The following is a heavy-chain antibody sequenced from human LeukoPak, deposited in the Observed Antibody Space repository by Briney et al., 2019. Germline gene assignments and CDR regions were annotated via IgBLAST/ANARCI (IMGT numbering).Heavy chain of an antibody. J-gene: IGHJ5*02. CDR3: ARASLLSAWFDP. V-gene: IGHV1-69*05. CDR2: IIPIFGTA. CDR1: GGTFSSYA. Sequence: SVKVSCKASGGTFSSYAISWVRQAPGQGLEWMGRIIPIFGTANFAQKFQGRVTITTDESTSTAYMELSSLRSEDTAVYYCARASLLSAWFDPWGQGTLVTVSS. D-gene: IGHD2-15*01.